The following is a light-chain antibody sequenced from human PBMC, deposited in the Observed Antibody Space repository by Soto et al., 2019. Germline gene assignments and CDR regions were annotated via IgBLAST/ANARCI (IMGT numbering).Light chain of an antibody. J-gene: IGKJ4*01. CDR2: GAS. CDR1: QSVSSSY. V-gene: IGKV3-20*01. CDR3: QQYGSSPLT. Sequence: EIVLTQSPGTLSLSPGERATLSCRASQSVSSSYLAWYQQKPGQAPRLLIYGASSRATGIPDRFSGSGSGTDFTLTISRLESEDFAVYYCQQYGSSPLTFGGGTKVAIK.